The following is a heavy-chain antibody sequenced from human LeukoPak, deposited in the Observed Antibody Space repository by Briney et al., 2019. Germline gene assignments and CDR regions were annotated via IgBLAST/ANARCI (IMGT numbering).Heavy chain of an antibody. J-gene: IGHJ4*02. CDR2: IWYSGST. CDR3: SRENGAFSPFGY. Sequence: SETLSLTCTVSGGSISSGGYYWSWIRQHPGKGLEWIGYIWYSGSTYYNPSLKSRVTVSLDKSKNHLSLNLTSVTAADTAVYYCSRENGAFSPFGYWGQGTLVTVPS. CDR1: GGSISSGGYY. V-gene: IGHV4-31*03. D-gene: IGHD2-8*01.